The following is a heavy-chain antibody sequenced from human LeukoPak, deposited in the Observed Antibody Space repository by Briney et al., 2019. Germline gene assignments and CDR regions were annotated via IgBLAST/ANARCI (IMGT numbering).Heavy chain of an antibody. CDR3: ARAYGGDAFDI. J-gene: IGHJ3*02. CDR1: GGSFSGYY. D-gene: IGHD4-23*01. V-gene: IGHV4-59*01. CDR2: IYYSGST. Sequence: SETLSLTCAVYGGSFSGYYWSWIRQPPGKGLEWIGYIYYSGSTNYNPSLKSRVTISVDTSKNQFSLKLSSVTAADTAVYYCARAYGGDAFDIWGQGTMVTVSS.